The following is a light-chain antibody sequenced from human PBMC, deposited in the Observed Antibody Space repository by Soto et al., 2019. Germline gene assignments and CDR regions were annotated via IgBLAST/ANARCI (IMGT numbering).Light chain of an antibody. CDR2: GAF. CDR3: QQYDKWPYT. J-gene: IGKJ2*01. V-gene: IGKV3-15*01. Sequence: EIVLTQSPVTLSVSPGERATLSCKTSQSVGTNLAWYQQKPGQAPRLLMYGAFIRAPGFPARFRGTGSGSEFTLTISSLQSEDGALYYCQQYDKWPYTFGQGTNLEIK. CDR1: QSVGTN.